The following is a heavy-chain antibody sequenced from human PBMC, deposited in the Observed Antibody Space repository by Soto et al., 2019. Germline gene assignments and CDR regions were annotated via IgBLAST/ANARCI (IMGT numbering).Heavy chain of an antibody. D-gene: IGHD1-26*01. CDR1: GGTFSTYS. J-gene: IGHJ4*02. Sequence: QVQLVQSGAEVKKPGSSVKVSCKTSGGTFSTYSIVWVRQAPGEGLEWMGGIIPIFGTANYAQKFQDRVKITADKSTNTAFMELSSLKSEDTAMYYCASSSGNNYGVGTNYYFDYWGQGTLVTVSS. CDR2: IIPIFGTA. CDR3: ASSSGNNYGVGTNYYFDY. V-gene: IGHV1-69*06.